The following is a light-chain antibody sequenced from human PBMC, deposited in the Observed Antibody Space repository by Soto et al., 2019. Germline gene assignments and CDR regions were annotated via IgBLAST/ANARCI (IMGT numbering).Light chain of an antibody. CDR3: NSYTSSGTYV. Sequence: SAMTHPASVSGYPGQSITISCSGSRSDVGGYNSVSWYQQHPGKAPKLLIYEVANRPSGLSNRFSGSKSGSTASLTISWLQAEDEADYYCNSYTSSGTYVFGTGTKVTVL. CDR2: EVA. CDR1: RSDVGGYNS. J-gene: IGLJ1*01. V-gene: IGLV2-14*01.